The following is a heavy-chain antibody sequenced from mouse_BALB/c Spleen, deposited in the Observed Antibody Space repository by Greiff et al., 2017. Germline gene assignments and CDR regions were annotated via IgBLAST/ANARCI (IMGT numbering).Heavy chain of an antibody. D-gene: IGHD2-4*01. CDR1: GYTFTDYA. CDR3: ARMITTTAYYAMDY. CDR2: ISTYYGDA. J-gene: IGHJ4*01. V-gene: IGHV1S137*01. Sequence: QVQLQQSGAELVRPGVSVKISCKGSGYTFTDYAMHWVKQSHAKSLEWIGVISTYYGDASYNQKFKGKATMTVDKSSSTAYMELARLTSEDSAIYYCARMITTTAYYAMDYWGQGTSVTVSS.